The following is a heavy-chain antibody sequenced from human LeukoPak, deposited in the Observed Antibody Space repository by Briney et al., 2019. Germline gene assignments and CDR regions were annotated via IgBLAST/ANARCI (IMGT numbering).Heavy chain of an antibody. V-gene: IGHV5-51*01. D-gene: IGHD3-3*01. J-gene: IGHJ3*02. Sequence: GESLKISCKGSGYSFTSYWIGWVRQMPGKGLEWMGIIYPGDSDTRYSPSFQGQVTISADKSISTAYLQWSSLKASDTAMYYCARSTLGILEWFRVFGAFDIWGQGTMVTVSS. CDR3: ARSTLGILEWFRVFGAFDI. CDR2: IYPGDSDT. CDR1: GYSFTSYW.